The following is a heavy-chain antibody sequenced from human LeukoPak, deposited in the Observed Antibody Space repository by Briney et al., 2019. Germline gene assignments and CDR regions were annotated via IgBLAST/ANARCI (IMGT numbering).Heavy chain of an antibody. CDR2: IIPIFGTA. V-gene: IGHV1-69*01. Sequence: GASVKVSCKASGGTFSSYAISWVRQAPGQGLEWMGGIIPIFGTANYAQKFQGRVTITADESTSTAYMELSSLRSEDTAVYYCARDQPPHCSSTSCYAYYYYYMDVWGKGTTVTVSS. CDR1: GGTFSSYA. CDR3: ARDQPPHCSSTSCYAYYYYYMDV. D-gene: IGHD2-2*01. J-gene: IGHJ6*03.